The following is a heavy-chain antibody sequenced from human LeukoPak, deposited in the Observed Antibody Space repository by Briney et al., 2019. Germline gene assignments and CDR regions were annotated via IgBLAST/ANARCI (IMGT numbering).Heavy chain of an antibody. CDR3: ARGWEYQPSAGNYFDY. CDR2: IYTSGST. V-gene: IGHV4-4*07. CDR1: GGSISSYY. J-gene: IGHJ4*02. D-gene: IGHD2-2*01. Sequence: SETLSLTCTVSGGSISSYYWSWIRQPAGKGLEWIGRIYTSGSTNYNPSLKSRVTMSVDTSKNQLSLKLSSVTAADTAVYYCARGWEYQPSAGNYFDYWGQGTLVTVSS.